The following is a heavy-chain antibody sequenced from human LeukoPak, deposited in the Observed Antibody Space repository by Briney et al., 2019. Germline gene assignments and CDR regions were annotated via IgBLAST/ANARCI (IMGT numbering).Heavy chain of an antibody. D-gene: IGHD2-2*01. Sequence: ASVKVSCTASGYTFTGYYMHWVRQAPGQGLEWMGWIYPNSGGTNYAQKFQGRVTMTRDTSISTAYMELSRLRSDDTAVYYCARSDQFPYYMDVWGKGTTVTVSS. J-gene: IGHJ6*03. CDR2: IYPNSGGT. V-gene: IGHV1-2*02. CDR3: ARSDQFPYYMDV. CDR1: GYTFTGYY.